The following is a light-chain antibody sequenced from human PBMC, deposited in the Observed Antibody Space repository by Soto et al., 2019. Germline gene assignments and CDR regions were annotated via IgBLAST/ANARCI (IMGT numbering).Light chain of an antibody. J-gene: IGKJ5*01. Sequence: DIPMTQSPSSLSASVGDRVTITCRASQSISVYLAWYQQKPGKVPKLLIYRASTLQSGVPSRFSGSGSGTDFTLTISSLQPEDVATYYWQKYNTAPLTFVQGTRVEIK. CDR1: QSISVY. CDR3: QKYNTAPLT. V-gene: IGKV1-27*01. CDR2: RAS.